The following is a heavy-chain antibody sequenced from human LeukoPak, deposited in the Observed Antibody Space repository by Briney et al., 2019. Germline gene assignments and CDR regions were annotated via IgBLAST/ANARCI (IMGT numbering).Heavy chain of an antibody. CDR3: ASTSAEYENWFDP. V-gene: IGHV4-31*11. J-gene: IGHJ5*02. Sequence: SETLCLTCAVSGGSISSGGYYWSWIRQHPGKGLEWIGYIYYSGSTYYNPSLKSRVTISVDTSKNQFSLKLSSVTAADTAVYYCASTSAEYENWFDPWGQGTLVTVSS. D-gene: IGHD2-2*01. CDR2: IYYSGST. CDR1: GGSISSGGYY.